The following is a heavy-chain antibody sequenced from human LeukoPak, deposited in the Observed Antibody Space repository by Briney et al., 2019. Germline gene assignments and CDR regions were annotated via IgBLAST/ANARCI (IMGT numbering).Heavy chain of an antibody. CDR1: GFTFSDYY. CDR2: IRNKDMKYTT. Sequence: GGSLRLSCAGSGFTFSDYYMDWVRQAPGKGLEWVGRIRNKDMKYTTEYAASVKGRFTISRDDSKNSLYLQMNSLKIEDTAVYYCVTCLAGRRYYLEDNWGQGTLVTVSS. J-gene: IGHJ4*02. CDR3: VTCLAGRRYYLEDN. D-gene: IGHD3-22*01. V-gene: IGHV3-72*01.